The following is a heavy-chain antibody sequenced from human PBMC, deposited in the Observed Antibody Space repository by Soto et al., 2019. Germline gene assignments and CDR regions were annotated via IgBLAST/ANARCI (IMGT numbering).Heavy chain of an antibody. CDR3: AKPSPNDVCYGMDV. J-gene: IGHJ6*02. V-gene: IGHV3-23*01. CDR1: GFTFSSYA. CDR2: ISGSGGIT. Sequence: GGSLRLSCAASGFTFSSYAMSWVRQAPGKGLEWVSAISGSGGITYYADSVKGRFTISRDNSKNTLYLQGNSLRAEDPAVYYFAKPSPNDVCYGMDVWGQGTTVTVSS.